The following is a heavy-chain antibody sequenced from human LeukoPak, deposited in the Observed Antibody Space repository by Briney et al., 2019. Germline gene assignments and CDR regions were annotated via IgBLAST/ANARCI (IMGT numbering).Heavy chain of an antibody. Sequence: ASVKVSCKASGGTFSSYAISWVRQAPGQGLEWMGGIIPIFGTANYAQKFQGRVTITADESTSTAYMELSSLRSEDTAVYYCARDNGYCSSTSCPRIFDYWGQGTLVTVSS. CDR3: ARDNGYCSSTSCPRIFDY. D-gene: IGHD2-2*01. V-gene: IGHV1-69*13. CDR1: GGTFSSYA. CDR2: IIPIFGTA. J-gene: IGHJ4*02.